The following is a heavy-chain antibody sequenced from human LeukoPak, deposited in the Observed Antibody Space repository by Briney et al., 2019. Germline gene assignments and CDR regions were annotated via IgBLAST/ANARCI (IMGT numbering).Heavy chain of an antibody. D-gene: IGHD1-26*01. CDR2: INTNNGNT. Sequence: ASVKVSCKASGYTFTSYGISWVRQAPGQGFEWMGWINTNNGNTHFAQKFQGRVTVTTDTPTSTAYMELGSLRSDDTAVYYCARALDSGNYKVNFDYWGQGTLVTVSS. V-gene: IGHV1-18*01. J-gene: IGHJ4*02. CDR1: GYTFTSYG. CDR3: ARALDSGNYKVNFDY.